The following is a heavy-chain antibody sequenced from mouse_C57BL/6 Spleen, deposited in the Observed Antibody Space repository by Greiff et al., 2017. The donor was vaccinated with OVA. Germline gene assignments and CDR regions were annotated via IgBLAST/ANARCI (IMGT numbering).Heavy chain of an antibody. CDR3: ASEGYYGSSYDYAMDY. CDR2: INPSNGGT. D-gene: IGHD1-1*01. V-gene: IGHV1-53*01. CDR1: GYTFTSYW. Sequence: VQLQQPGTELVKPGASVKLSCKASGYTFTSYWMHWVKQRPGQGLEWIGNINPSNGGTNYNEKFKSKATLTVDKSSSTAYMQLSSLTSEASAVYYCASEGYYGSSYDYAMDYWGQGTSVTVSS. J-gene: IGHJ4*01.